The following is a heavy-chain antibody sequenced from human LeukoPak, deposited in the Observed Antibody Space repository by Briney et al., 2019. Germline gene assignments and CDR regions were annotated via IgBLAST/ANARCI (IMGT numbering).Heavy chain of an antibody. D-gene: IGHD6-13*01. CDR3: ARHRSWGGQQLGFDY. CDR2: IYTSGST. Sequence: SETLSLTCTVSGGSISSHYWSWIRQPPGKGLEWIGYIYTSGSTNYNPSLKSRVTISVDTSKNQFSLKLSSVTAADTAVYYCARHRSWGGQQLGFDYWGQGTLVTVSS. CDR1: GGSISSHY. J-gene: IGHJ4*02. V-gene: IGHV4-4*09.